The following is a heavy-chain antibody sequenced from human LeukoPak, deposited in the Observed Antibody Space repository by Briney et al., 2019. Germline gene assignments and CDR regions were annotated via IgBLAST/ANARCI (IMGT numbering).Heavy chain of an antibody. CDR2: INHSGST. Sequence: PSETLSLTCTVSGGSISSSSYYWGWIRRPPGKGLEWIGEINHSGSTNYNPSLKSRVTISVDTSKNQFSLKLSSVTAADTAVYYCARVLRVPAPRRYYYMDVWGKGTTVTVSS. D-gene: IGHD2-2*01. V-gene: IGHV4-39*07. J-gene: IGHJ6*03. CDR1: GGSISSSSYY. CDR3: ARVLRVPAPRRYYYMDV.